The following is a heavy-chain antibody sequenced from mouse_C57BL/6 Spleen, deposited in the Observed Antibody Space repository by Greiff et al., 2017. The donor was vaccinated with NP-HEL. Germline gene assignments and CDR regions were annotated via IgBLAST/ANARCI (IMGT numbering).Heavy chain of an antibody. J-gene: IGHJ2*01. D-gene: IGHD1-1*01. V-gene: IGHV1-82*01. CDR1: GYAFSSSW. CDR3: ARDYYGSSYEYYFDY. CDR2: IYPGDGDT. Sequence: VQLQQSGPELVKPGASVKISCKASGYAFSSSWMNWVKQRPGKGLEWIGRIYPGDGDTNYNGKFKGKATLTADKSSSTAYMQLSSLTSEDSAVYFCARDYYGSSYEYYFDYWGQGTTLTVSS.